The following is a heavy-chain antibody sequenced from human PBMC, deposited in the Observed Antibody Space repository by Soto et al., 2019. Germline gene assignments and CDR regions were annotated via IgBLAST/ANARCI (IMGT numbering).Heavy chain of an antibody. CDR1: GFSLSTSGSG. Sequence: SGHTLVNATQTLTVTCTFSGFSLSTSGSGVGWIRQSPGKSPEWLALISWKDEKRYNPGLKSRLTITKDTYKNQVVLTMTNLDHVDTATYFCANRYGGNYYRCYFDFWGQVPLV. CDR3: ANRYGGNYYRCYFDF. J-gene: IGHJ4*03. D-gene: IGHD1-26*01. CDR2: ISWKDEK. V-gene: IGHV2-5*01.